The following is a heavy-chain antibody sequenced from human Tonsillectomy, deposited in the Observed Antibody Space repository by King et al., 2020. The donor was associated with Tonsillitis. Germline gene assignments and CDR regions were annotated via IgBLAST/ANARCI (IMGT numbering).Heavy chain of an antibody. Sequence: VQLVESGGGLVQPGGSLRLSCSASGFTFSNYAMSWVRQAPGKGLEWVSVIRGSGAAIYYTDSVKGRFTISSDNSKSTLFLQMDSLRAEDTAIYYCARNQGNGAPLYLHMDVWGQGTTVTVSS. V-gene: IGHV3-23*04. CDR1: GFTFSNYA. CDR2: IRGSGAAI. CDR3: ARNQGNGAPLYLHMDV. J-gene: IGHJ6*02. D-gene: IGHD1-14*01.